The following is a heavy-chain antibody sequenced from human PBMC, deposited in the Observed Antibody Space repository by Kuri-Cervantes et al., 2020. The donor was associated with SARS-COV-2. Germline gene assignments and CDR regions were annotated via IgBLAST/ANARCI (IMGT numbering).Heavy chain of an antibody. Sequence: SETLSLTCTVSGGSISSYYWSWIRQPAGKGLEWIGRIYTSGSTNYNPSLKSRVTMSVDTSKNQFSLKLSSVTAADTAVYYCARGQYCSSTSCYFIGAFDIWGQGTMVTASS. J-gene: IGHJ3*02. V-gene: IGHV4-4*07. CDR3: ARGQYCSSTSCYFIGAFDI. CDR2: IYTSGST. CDR1: GGSISSYY. D-gene: IGHD2-2*01.